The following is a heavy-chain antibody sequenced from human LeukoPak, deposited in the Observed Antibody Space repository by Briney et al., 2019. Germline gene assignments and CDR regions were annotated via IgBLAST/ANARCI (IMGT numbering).Heavy chain of an antibody. V-gene: IGHV3-7*03. CDR2: IKQDSSAE. D-gene: IGHD3-22*01. J-gene: IGHJ4*02. Sequence: GGSLRLSCVASGFTFSRHYMSWVRQAPGKGLEWVANIKQDSSAEAYVDSVKGRFTVSRDNAKNSMSLQMNSLRAEDTAIYYCVRWSYDNSAYYYDHWGQGTLVTVSS. CDR1: GFTFSRHY. CDR3: VRWSYDNSAYYYDH.